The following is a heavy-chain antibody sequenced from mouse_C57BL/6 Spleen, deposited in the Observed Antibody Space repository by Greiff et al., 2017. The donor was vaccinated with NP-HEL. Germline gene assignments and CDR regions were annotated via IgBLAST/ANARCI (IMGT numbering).Heavy chain of an antibody. V-gene: IGHV1-81*01. Sequence: VKLQESGAELARPGASVKLSCKASGYTFTSYGISWVKQRTGQGLEWIGEIYPRSGNTYYNEKFKGKATLTADKSSSTAYMELRSLTSEDSAVYFCARGGDSSYYAMDYWGQGTSVTVSS. CDR1: GYTFTSYG. J-gene: IGHJ4*01. CDR2: IYPRSGNT. CDR3: ARGGDSSYYAMDY. D-gene: IGHD1-1*01.